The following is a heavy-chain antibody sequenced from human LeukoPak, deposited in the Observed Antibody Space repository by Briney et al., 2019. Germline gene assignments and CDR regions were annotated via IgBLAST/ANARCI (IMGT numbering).Heavy chain of an antibody. V-gene: IGHV4-59*01. J-gene: IGHJ3*01. Sequence: SETLSLTCTVSGGSISIYYWSWIRQPPGKGLEWIGYIYDSGSTNYNPSLKSRVTISVDTSKNQFSLKLSSVTAADTAVYYCARFSPQRAFDVWGQGTKVTVSS. CDR3: ARFSPQRAFDV. CDR1: GGSISIYY. CDR2: IYDSGST.